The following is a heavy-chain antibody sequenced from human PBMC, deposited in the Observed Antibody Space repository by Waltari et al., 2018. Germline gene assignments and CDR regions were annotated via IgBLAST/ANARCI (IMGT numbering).Heavy chain of an antibody. CDR1: GFTFSSYW. V-gene: IGHV3-74*01. D-gene: IGHD2-2*01. CDR2: INSDGSRT. Sequence: EVQLVESGGGLVQPGGSLRLSCAASGFTFSSYWMPWVRQAPGRGLVWVARINSDGSRTRYADSVKGRFTISRDNAKNTLYLQMNSLRAEDTAVYYCASWGIGVPAEDYYGMDVWGQGTTVTVSS. CDR3: ASWGIGVPAEDYYGMDV. J-gene: IGHJ6*02.